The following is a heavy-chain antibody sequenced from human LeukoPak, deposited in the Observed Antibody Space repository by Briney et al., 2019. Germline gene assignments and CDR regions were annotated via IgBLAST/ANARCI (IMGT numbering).Heavy chain of an antibody. J-gene: IGHJ5*02. CDR2: IYTGGST. CDR1: GFTVSSDY. V-gene: IGHV3-53*04. CDR3: ARTVTMVRGVIAEYNWFDP. Sequence: GGSLRLSCAASGFTVSSDYMSWVRQAPGKGLEWVSVIYTGGSTYYADSVKGRFTISRHNSKNTLYLQMNSLRAEDTAVYYCARTVTMVRGVIAEYNWFDPWGQGTLVTVSS. D-gene: IGHD3-10*01.